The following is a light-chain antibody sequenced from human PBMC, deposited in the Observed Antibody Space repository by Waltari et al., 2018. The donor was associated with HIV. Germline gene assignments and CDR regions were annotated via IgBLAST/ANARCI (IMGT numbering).Light chain of an antibody. J-gene: IGLJ1*01. V-gene: IGLV6-57*01. Sequence: NFIVTQPHSVSESPGKTVTISCTRSSGNIASSYVQWYQQRPGSSPTTVIYANNQRPAGVPDRFSGSIDSSSNSASLTISGLRTEDEADYYCQSHDNKIFYVFGGGTYVTVL. CDR2: ANN. CDR3: QSHDNKIFYV. CDR1: SGNIASSY.